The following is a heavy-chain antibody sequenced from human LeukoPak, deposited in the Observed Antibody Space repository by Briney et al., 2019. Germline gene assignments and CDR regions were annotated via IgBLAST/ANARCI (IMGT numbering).Heavy chain of an antibody. Sequence: PGGSLRLSCAASGXTFTTFTMNWVSQAPGKGREWVSAINRGGGGTYYADFVKGRFTISRDNSENTLYLQMNSLRAEDTATYYCAKGTERYREVSSFDSWGQGTQVTVSS. V-gene: IGHV3-23*01. CDR3: AKGTERYREVSSFDS. CDR1: GXTFTTFT. J-gene: IGHJ4*02. CDR2: INRGGGGT. D-gene: IGHD3-10*01.